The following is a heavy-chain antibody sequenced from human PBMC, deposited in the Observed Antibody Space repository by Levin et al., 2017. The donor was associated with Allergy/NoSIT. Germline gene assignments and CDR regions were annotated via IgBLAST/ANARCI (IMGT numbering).Heavy chain of an antibody. CDR3: ARGFRPFCSGGSCPTPFDS. CDR1: GGTFSIYA. D-gene: IGHD2-15*01. CDR2: IIPIFGTS. V-gene: IGHV1-69*01. J-gene: IGHJ4*02. Sequence: KISCKASGGTFSIYAISWVRQAPGQRLEWMGGIIPIFGTSNYAQKFQGRVTITADESTSTAYMELSSLISEDTAVYYCARGFRPFCSGGSCPTPFDSWGQGTLVTVSS.